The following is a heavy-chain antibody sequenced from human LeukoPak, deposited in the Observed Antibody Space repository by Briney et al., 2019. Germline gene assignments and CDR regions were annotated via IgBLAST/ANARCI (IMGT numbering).Heavy chain of an antibody. CDR1: GGSISNYY. Sequence: LETLSLTCTVSGGSISNYYWSWIRQPPGKGLEWIGYIYYSGSTNYNPSLKSRVTMSVETSKNQFSLKVISVTAADTAVYYCARRYCSSSSCYSGFEYWGQGTLVTVSS. CDR3: ARRYCSSSSCYSGFEY. D-gene: IGHD2-2*02. V-gene: IGHV4-59*08. J-gene: IGHJ4*02. CDR2: IYYSGST.